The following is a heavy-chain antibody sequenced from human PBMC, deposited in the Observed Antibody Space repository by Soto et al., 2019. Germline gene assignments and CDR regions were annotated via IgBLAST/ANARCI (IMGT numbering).Heavy chain of an antibody. Sequence: EVLLLESGGGLVQPGGSLRLSCAASGFTFSNYDMGWVRQAPGKGLELVSFISGSGSGPYYADSVKGLFTISRDNAENTLYVQMNSLRVEDTAVYYCAKLQSWRALDYWGQGTLVIVAS. CDR3: AKLQSWRALDY. V-gene: IGHV3-23*01. J-gene: IGHJ4*02. D-gene: IGHD6-13*01. CDR2: ISGSGSGP. CDR1: GFTFSNYD.